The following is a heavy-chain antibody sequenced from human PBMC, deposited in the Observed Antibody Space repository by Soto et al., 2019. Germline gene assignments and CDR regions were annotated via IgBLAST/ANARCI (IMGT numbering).Heavy chain of an antibody. Sequence: QMQLVESGGGVVQPGRSLRLSCAASGFTFSSYGMHWVRQAPGKGLEWVAVISYDGSNKYYADSVKGRFTISRDNSKNTLFLQMNSLRAEDTAVYYCAKGLDLLRLGELSLDYWGQGTLVTVSS. J-gene: IGHJ4*02. CDR2: ISYDGSNK. V-gene: IGHV3-30*18. CDR3: AKGLDLLRLGELSLDY. CDR1: GFTFSSYG. D-gene: IGHD3-16*02.